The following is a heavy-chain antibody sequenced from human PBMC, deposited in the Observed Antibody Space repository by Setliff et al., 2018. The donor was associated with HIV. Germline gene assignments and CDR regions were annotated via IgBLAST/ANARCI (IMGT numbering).Heavy chain of an antibody. V-gene: IGHV3-48*01. J-gene: IGHJ3*02. CDR2: ISSSSSTI. CDR1: GFTFSSYS. Sequence: PGGSLRLSCAASGFTFSSYSMNWVRQAPGKGLEWVSYISSSSSTIYYADSVKGRFTISRDNAKNSLYLQMNSLRAEDTAVYYCARDRSPHKADAFDIWGQGTMVTV. CDR3: ARDRSPHKADAFDI.